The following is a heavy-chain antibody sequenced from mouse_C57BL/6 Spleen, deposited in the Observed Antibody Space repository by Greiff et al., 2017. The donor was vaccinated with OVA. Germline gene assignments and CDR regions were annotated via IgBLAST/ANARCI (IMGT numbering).Heavy chain of an antibody. CDR2: IWRGGST. CDR1: GFSLTSYG. Sequence: VQLQQSGPGLVQPSQSLSITCTVSGFSLTSYGVHWVRQSPGKGLEWLGVIWRGGSTDYNAAFMSRLSITKDNSKSQVFFKMNSLQADDTAIYYCAKTDMVTTGGFAYWSQGTLVTVSA. CDR3: AKTDMVTTGGFAY. D-gene: IGHD2-2*01. V-gene: IGHV2-5*01. J-gene: IGHJ3*01.